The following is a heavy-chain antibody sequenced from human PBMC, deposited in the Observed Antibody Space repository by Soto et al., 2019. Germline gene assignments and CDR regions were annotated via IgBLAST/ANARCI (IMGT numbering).Heavy chain of an antibody. CDR1: GDSVSSNSSA. CDR3: ARDKPITIGGPYDY. V-gene: IGHV6-1*01. CDR2: TYYRSKWYN. D-gene: IGHD3-10*01. J-gene: IGHJ4*02. Sequence: SQTLSLTFAISGDSVSSNSSAWNWIRQSPSRVLEWLGRTYYRSKWYNDYAVSVKSRITINPDTSKNQFSLQLNSVTPEDTAVYYCARDKPITIGGPYDYWGQGTLLTVYS.